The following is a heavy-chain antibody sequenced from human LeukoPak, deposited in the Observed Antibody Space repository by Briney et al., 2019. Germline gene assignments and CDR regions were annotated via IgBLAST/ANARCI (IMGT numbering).Heavy chain of an antibody. CDR2: INPNSGGT. CDR1: GYTFTGYY. V-gene: IGHV1-2*02. CDR3: ARYDYSNLDMAEYFQH. J-gene: IGHJ1*01. Sequence: ASVKVSFKASGYTFTGYYMHWVRQAPGQGLEWMGWINPNSGGTNYAQKFQGRVTMTRDTSISTAYMELSRLRSDDTAVYYCARYDYSNLDMAEYFQHWGQGTLVTVSS. D-gene: IGHD4-11*01.